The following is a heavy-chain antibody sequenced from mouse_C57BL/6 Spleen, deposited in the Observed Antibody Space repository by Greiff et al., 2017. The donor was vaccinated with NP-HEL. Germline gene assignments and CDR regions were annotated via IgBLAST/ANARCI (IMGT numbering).Heavy chain of an antibody. D-gene: IGHD2-5*01. J-gene: IGHJ2*01. Sequence: VNLVESGPGLVQPSQSLSITCTVSGFSLTSYGVHWVRQSPGKGLEWLGVIWSGGSTDYNAAFISRLSISKDNSKSQVFFKMNSLQADDTAIYYCARNSNYGETFDYWGQGTTLTVSS. V-gene: IGHV2-2*01. CDR2: IWSGGST. CDR3: ARNSNYGETFDY. CDR1: GFSLTSYG.